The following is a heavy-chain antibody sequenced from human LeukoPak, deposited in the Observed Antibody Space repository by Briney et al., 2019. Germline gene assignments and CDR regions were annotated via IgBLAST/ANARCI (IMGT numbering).Heavy chain of an antibody. Sequence: PSETLSLTCTVSGDSITNYYWSWIRQPPGKGLEWIGYISNFGNTSYNPSLKSRVTISLDTSQNQFSLKLNSVTAADTAVYYCARAPGYDMGGYEAGLYFVDPWGQGALVTVSS. J-gene: IGHJ5*02. V-gene: IGHV4-59*01. CDR1: GDSITNYY. CDR3: ARAPGYDMGGYEAGLYFVDP. CDR2: ISNFGNT. D-gene: IGHD3-9*01.